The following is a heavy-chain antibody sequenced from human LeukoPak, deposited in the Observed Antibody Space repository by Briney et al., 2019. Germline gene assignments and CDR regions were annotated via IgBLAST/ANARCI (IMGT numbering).Heavy chain of an antibody. CDR3: GGYYGSGSDY. Sequence: PSETLSLTCTVSGYSISSGYYWGWIRQPPGKGLEWIGSIYHSGSTYYNPSLKSRVTISVDTSKNQFSLKLSSVTAADTAVYYCGGYYGSGSDYWGQGTLVTVSS. CDR2: IYHSGST. J-gene: IGHJ4*02. V-gene: IGHV4-38-2*02. D-gene: IGHD3-10*01. CDR1: GYSISSGYY.